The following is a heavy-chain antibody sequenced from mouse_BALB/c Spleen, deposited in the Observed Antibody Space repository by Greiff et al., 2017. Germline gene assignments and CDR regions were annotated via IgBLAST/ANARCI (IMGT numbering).Heavy chain of an antibody. V-gene: IGHV1-63*02. D-gene: IGHD2-4*01. CDR3: ARGITTDYAMDY. CDR2: IYPGGGYT. J-gene: IGHJ4*01. Sequence: VQLQQSGAELVRPGTSVKISCKASGYTFTNYWLGWVKQRPGHGLEWIGDIYPGGGYTNYNEKFKGKATLTADTSSSTAYMQLSSLTSEDSAFYFCARGITTDYAMDYWGQGTSVTVSS. CDR1: GYTFTNYW.